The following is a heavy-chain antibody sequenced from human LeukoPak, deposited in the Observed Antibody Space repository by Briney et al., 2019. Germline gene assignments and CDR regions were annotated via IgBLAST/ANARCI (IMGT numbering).Heavy chain of an antibody. CDR1: GYSFTSYW. J-gene: IGHJ4*02. Sequence: GESLKISCKGSGYSFTSYWIGWVRQMPGKGLEWMGIIYPGDSDTRYSPSFQGQVTISADKSISTAYLQWSSLKASDTAMYYCARRSARSAVVAASPYFDYWGQGTLVTVSS. CDR2: IYPGDSDT. V-gene: IGHV5-51*01. CDR3: ARRSARSAVVAASPYFDY. D-gene: IGHD2-15*01.